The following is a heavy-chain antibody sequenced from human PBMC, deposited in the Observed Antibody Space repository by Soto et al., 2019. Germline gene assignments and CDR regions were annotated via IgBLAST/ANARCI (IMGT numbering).Heavy chain of an antibody. CDR1: GGSFSGYY. CDR2: INHSGST. D-gene: IGHD3-16*02. V-gene: IGHV4-34*01. Sequence: SETLSLTCAVYGGSFSGYYWSWIRQPPGKGLEWIGEINHSGSTNYNPSLKSRVTISVDTSKNQFSLKLSSVTAADTAVYYCARRDRGMITFGGVIVDGLGYWGQGTLVTVSS. J-gene: IGHJ4*01. CDR3: ARRDRGMITFGGVIVDGLGY.